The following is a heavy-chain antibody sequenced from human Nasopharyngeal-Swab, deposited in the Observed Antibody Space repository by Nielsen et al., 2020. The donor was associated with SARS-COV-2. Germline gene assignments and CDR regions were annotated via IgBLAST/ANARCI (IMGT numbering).Heavy chain of an antibody. V-gene: IGHV4-30-4*01. CDR3: ARRRGPAYYYYMDV. Sequence: SETLSLTCSVSGDSISRGDYYWSWIRQSPVKGLEWIGYIYHTGSTSYNPSLRSRLIISSDASKNQFSLRLSSVTAADTAMYYCARRRGPAYYYYMDVWGKGTPVTVSS. CDR2: IYHTGST. J-gene: IGHJ6*03. CDR1: GDSISRGDYY.